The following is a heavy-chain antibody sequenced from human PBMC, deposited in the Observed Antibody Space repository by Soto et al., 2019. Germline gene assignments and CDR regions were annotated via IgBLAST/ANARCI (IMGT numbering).Heavy chain of an antibody. CDR2: INHSGST. J-gene: IGHJ6*03. V-gene: IGHV4-34*01. D-gene: IGHD3-10*01. CDR1: GGSFSGYY. Sequence: QVQLQQWGAGLLKPSETLSLTCAVYGGSFSGYYWSWIRQPPGKGLEWIGEINHSGSTNYNPSLKSRVTISVDTSKNQFSLKLSFVTAADTAVYYCARGDRGVRGVRYYYYYYMDVWGKGTTVTVSS. CDR3: ARGDRGVRGVRYYYYYYMDV.